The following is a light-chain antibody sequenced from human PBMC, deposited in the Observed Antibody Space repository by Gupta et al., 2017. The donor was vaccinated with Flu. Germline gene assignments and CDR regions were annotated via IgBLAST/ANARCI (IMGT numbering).Light chain of an antibody. CDR3: EAWDDSLNGHWV. CDR1: SSNIGSNT. V-gene: IGLV1-44*01. J-gene: IGLJ3*02. Sequence: QSVLTQPPSASGTPGQRVTISCSGSSSNIGSNTVNWYQQLPGTAPKLLIYSNNQRHSGVPDRFSGSKSGTSAAMAISGLQSEEEADYYCEAWDDSLNGHWVFGGGTKLTVL. CDR2: SNN.